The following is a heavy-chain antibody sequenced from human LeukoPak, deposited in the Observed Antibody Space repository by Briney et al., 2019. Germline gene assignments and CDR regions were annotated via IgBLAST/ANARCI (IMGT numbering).Heavy chain of an antibody. CDR3: ACTPRIAASTFDP. D-gene: IGHD6-6*01. J-gene: IGHJ5*02. CDR2: IYYSGST. Sequence: SETLSLTCTVSGGSISSYYWGWIRQSPGKGLEWIGSIYYSGSTYYNPSLKSRVTISVDTSKNQFSLKLSSVTAADTAVYYCACTPRIAASTFDPWGQGTLVTVSS. CDR1: GGSISSYY. V-gene: IGHV4-39*01.